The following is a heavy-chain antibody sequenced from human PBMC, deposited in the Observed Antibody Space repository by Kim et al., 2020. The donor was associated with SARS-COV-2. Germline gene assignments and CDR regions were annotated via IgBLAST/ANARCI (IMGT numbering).Heavy chain of an antibody. J-gene: IGHJ6*02. CDR1: GGSFSGYY. V-gene: IGHV4-34*01. CDR3: ARGPSSGDYSQNAQYYYYGMDV. Sequence: SETLSLTCAVYGGSFSGYYWSWIRQPPGKGLEWIGEINHSGSTNYNPSLKSRVTISVDTSKNQFSLKLSSVTAADTAVYYCARGPSSGDYSQNAQYYYYGMDVWGQGTTVTVSS. D-gene: IGHD4-17*01. CDR2: INHSGST.